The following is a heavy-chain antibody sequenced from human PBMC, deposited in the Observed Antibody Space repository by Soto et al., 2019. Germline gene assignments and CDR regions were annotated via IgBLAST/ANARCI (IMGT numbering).Heavy chain of an antibody. J-gene: IGHJ4*02. CDR3: ASPALSGYWGY. D-gene: IGHD3-22*01. CDR2: IYYSGST. CDR1: GGSISSGDYY. V-gene: IGHV4-30-4*01. Sequence: SETLSLTCTVSGGSISSGDYYWSWIRQPPGKGLEWIGYIYYSGSTYYNPSLKSRVTISVDTSKNQSSLKLSSVTAADTAVYYCASPALSGYWGYWGQGTLVTVSS.